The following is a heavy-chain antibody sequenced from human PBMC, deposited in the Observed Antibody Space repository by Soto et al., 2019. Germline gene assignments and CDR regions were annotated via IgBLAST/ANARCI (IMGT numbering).Heavy chain of an antibody. V-gene: IGHV3-48*02. D-gene: IGHD3-3*01. CDR3: ARGGYYDFWSGLESTYGMDV. CDR2: ISSSSSTI. J-gene: IGHJ6*02. CDR1: GFTFSSCS. Sequence: PGGSLRLSCAASGFTFSSCSMNWVRQAPGKGLEWVSYISSSSSTIYYADSVKGRFTISRDNAKNSLYLQMNSLRDEDTAVYYCARGGYYDFWSGLESTYGMDVWGQGTTVTVSS.